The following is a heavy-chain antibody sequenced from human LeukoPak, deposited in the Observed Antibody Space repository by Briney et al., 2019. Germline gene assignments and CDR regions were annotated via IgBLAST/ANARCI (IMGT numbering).Heavy chain of an antibody. Sequence: KPSETLSLTCTVSGGSISSYYWSWIRQPAGKGLEWIGRIYTSGSTNYNPSVKSRVTMAEDTSKNQFYLKLSCVTAADTAVYYCARDLGGPRRVAFDIWGQGTMVTVSS. CDR2: IYTSGST. J-gene: IGHJ3*02. D-gene: IGHD4-23*01. CDR3: ARDLGGPRRVAFDI. CDR1: GGSISSYY. V-gene: IGHV4-4*07.